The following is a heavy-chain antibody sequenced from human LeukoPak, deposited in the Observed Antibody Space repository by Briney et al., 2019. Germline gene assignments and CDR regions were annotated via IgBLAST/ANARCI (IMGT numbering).Heavy chain of an antibody. D-gene: IGHD3-10*01. CDR2: FDPEDGET. V-gene: IGHV1-24*01. Sequence: GASVKVSCKASGYTFTSYGISWVRQAPGQGLEWMGGFDPEDGETIYAQKFQGRVTMTEDTSTDTAYMELSSLRSEDTAVYYCATVGNYYGSGSYYYWFDPWGQGTLATVSS. J-gene: IGHJ5*02. CDR3: ATVGNYYGSGSYYYWFDP. CDR1: GYTFTSYG.